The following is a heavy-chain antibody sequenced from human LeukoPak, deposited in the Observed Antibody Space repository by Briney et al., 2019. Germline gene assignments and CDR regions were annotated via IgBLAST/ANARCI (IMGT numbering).Heavy chain of an antibody. CDR1: GGNFSSYA. Sequence: SVKVSCKASGGNFSSYAISWVRQAPGQGLEWMGGIIPIFGTANYAQKFQGRVTITADESTSTAYMELSSLRSEDTAVYYCARGIDFWSGYYFYWGQGTLVTVSS. CDR2: IIPIFGTA. V-gene: IGHV1-69*13. J-gene: IGHJ4*02. CDR3: ARGIDFWSGYYFY. D-gene: IGHD3-3*01.